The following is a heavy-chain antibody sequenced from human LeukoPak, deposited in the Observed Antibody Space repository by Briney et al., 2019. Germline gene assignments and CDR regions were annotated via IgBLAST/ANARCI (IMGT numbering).Heavy chain of an antibody. J-gene: IGHJ3*02. CDR2: IYYSGNT. CDR3: ARDVGGNYAFDI. V-gene: IGHV4-59*01. Sequence: PSETLSLTCTVSGGSISSYYWNWVRQPPGKGLEWIGYIYYSGNTNYNPSPKSRVTISVDTSKNQSSLKLSSVTAADTAVYYCARDVGGNYAFDIWGQGTMVTVSS. CDR1: GGSISSYY. D-gene: IGHD4-23*01.